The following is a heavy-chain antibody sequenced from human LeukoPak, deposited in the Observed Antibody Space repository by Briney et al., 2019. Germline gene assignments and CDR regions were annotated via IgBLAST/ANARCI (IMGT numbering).Heavy chain of an antibody. CDR2: IWYDGSNK. CDR1: GFTFSSYG. J-gene: IGHJ4*02. V-gene: IGHV3-33*01. D-gene: IGHD2-2*01. CDR3: ARHPRCGSSTSCYLSSFVY. Sequence: GRSLRLSCAASGFTFSSYGMHWVRQAPGKGLEWVAVIWYDGSNKYYADSVKGRFTISRDNSKNTLYLQMNSLRAEDTAVYYCARHPRCGSSTSCYLSSFVYWGQGTLVTVSS.